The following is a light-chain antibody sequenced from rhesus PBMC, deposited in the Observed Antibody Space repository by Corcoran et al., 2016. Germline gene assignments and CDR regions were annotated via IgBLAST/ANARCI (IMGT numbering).Light chain of an antibody. J-gene: IGKJ2*01. CDR1: QSVSSS. Sequence: QVILTQSPATLSLSPGERATLSCRASQSVSSSLAWYQQKPGKAPRLLIYGASSRATGIPDRFSGSGSGTEFTLTISSLEPEDVAVYYCQKYSSSPYSFGQGTKVEIK. CDR3: QKYSSSPYS. V-gene: IGKV3-53*01. CDR2: GAS.